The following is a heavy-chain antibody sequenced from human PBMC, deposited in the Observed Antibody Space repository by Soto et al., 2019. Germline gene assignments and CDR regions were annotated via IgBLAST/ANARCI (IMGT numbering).Heavy chain of an antibody. CDR2: IYWDDDK. CDR1: GFSLSTSGVG. V-gene: IGHV2-5*02. CDR3: GRRDRSGYYDY. D-gene: IGHD3-22*01. J-gene: IGHJ4*02. Sequence: QITLKESGPTLVKPTQTLTLTCTFSGFSLSTSGVGVGWIRQPPGKALEWLALIYWDDDKRYSPSLKSRLTITKDTPKNQVVLTMTNMDPVDTATYYCGRRDRSGYYDYWGQGTLVTVSS.